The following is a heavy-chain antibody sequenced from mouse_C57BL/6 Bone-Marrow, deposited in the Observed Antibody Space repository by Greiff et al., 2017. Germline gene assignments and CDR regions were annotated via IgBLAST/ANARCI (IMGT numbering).Heavy chain of an antibody. CDR1: GYSFTGYF. Sequence: EVMLVESGPELVKPGDSVKISCKASGYSFTGYFMNWVMQSHGKSLEWIGRINPYNGDTFYNQKFKGKATLTVDKSSSTAHMELRSLTSEDSAVYYCARGYGSSTGYFDVWGTGTTVTVSS. J-gene: IGHJ1*03. CDR3: ARGYGSSTGYFDV. D-gene: IGHD1-1*01. CDR2: INPYNGDT. V-gene: IGHV1-20*01.